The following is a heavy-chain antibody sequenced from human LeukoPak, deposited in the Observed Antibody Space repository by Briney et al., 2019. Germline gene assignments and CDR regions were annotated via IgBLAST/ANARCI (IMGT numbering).Heavy chain of an antibody. CDR1: GYTFTDYY. CDR2: INPTSGST. D-gene: IGHD3-22*01. Sequence: ASVTLRRTASGYTFTDYYMLWVRQAPGQGLEWMGVINPTSGSTSYAQRFKGRVTMTRDTSTSTVYMELSRLRSEDTAVYYCARDQSGVVVVTTSKYFHHWGQ. V-gene: IGHV1-46*01. J-gene: IGHJ1*01. CDR3: ARDQSGVVVVTTSKYFHH.